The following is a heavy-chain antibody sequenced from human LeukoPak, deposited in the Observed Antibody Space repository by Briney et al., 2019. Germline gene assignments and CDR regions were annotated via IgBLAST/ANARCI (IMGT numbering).Heavy chain of an antibody. CDR3: ARGTRGSYSSIHD. Sequence: ASVKVSCKASGYTFSDYYIRWVRQAPGQGLEWVGWINPNSGGTDSAQKLQGRVTMTRDTSISATYMELRTLTSDDTAVYYCARGTRGSYSSIHDWGQGTLVTVSS. D-gene: IGHD1-26*01. V-gene: IGHV1-2*02. J-gene: IGHJ4*02. CDR2: INPNSGGT. CDR1: GYTFSDYY.